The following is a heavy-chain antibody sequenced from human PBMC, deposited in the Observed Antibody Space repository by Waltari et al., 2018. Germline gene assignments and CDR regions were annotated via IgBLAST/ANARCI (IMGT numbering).Heavy chain of an antibody. CDR3: ARNGIAVAGGGYYYYGMDV. D-gene: IGHD6-19*01. V-gene: IGHV4-34*01. CDR2: INHSGST. J-gene: IGHJ6*02. CDR1: GGSFSGYY. Sequence: QVQLQQWGAGLLKHSETLSLTCAVYGGSFSGYYWSWIRKPPGQGLEWIGEINHSGSTNYNPSLKSRVTISVDTSKNQFSLKLSSVTAADTAVYYCARNGIAVAGGGYYYYGMDVWGQGTTVTVSS.